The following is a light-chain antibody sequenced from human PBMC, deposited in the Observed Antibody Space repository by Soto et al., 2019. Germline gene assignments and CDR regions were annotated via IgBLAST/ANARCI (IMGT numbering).Light chain of an antibody. Sequence: EIVLTQSPGTLSLSPGETATLSCRASQSVSNNVAWYQQKPGQAPRLLIYDASIRATGIPARFSGSGSGTDFTLTISSLEPEDFAVYYCQQRASWVTFGQGTRLEIK. J-gene: IGKJ5*01. CDR3: QQRASWVT. CDR2: DAS. V-gene: IGKV3-11*01. CDR1: QSVSNN.